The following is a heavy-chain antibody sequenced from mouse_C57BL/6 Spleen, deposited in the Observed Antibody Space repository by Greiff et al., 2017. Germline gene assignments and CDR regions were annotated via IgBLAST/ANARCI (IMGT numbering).Heavy chain of an antibody. CDR1: GYTFTDYY. CDR3: ARTPNWADYYFDY. D-gene: IGHD4-1*02. CDR2: INPNNGGT. V-gene: IGHV1-26*01. J-gene: IGHJ2*01. Sequence: EVQLQQSGPELVKPGASVKISCKASGYTFTDYYMNWVKQSHGKSLEWIGDINPNNGGTSYNQKFKGKATLTVDKSSSTAYMELRSLTSEDSAVYYCARTPNWADYYFDYWGQGTTLTVSS.